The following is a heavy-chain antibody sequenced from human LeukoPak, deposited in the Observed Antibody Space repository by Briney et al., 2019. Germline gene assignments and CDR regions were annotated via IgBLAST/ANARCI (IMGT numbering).Heavy chain of an antibody. D-gene: IGHD3-22*01. J-gene: IGHJ4*02. Sequence: GGSLRLSCTASGFTFGDYAMSWVRQAPGKGLEWVGFIRSKAYGGTTEYAASVKGRFTISRDDSKCIVYLQMNSLKTEDTAVYYCTRTYYYDSSGYYQLYYFDYWGQGTLVTVSS. V-gene: IGHV3-49*04. CDR2: IRSKAYGGTT. CDR3: TRTYYYDSSGYYQLYYFDY. CDR1: GFTFGDYA.